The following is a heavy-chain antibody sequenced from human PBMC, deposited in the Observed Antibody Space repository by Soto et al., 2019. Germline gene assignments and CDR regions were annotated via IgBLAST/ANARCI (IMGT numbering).Heavy chain of an antibody. D-gene: IGHD3-3*01. Sequence: EVQLVESGGGLVQPGRSLRLSCAASGFTFDDYAMHWVRQAPGKGLEWVSGISWNSGSIGYADSVKGRFTISRDNAKNSLYLQINSLRAEATALYYCAKGRLRFLEWLTFFDYWGQGTLVTVS. CDR3: AKGRLRFLEWLTFFDY. V-gene: IGHV3-9*01. CDR1: GFTFDDYA. CDR2: ISWNSGSI. J-gene: IGHJ4*02.